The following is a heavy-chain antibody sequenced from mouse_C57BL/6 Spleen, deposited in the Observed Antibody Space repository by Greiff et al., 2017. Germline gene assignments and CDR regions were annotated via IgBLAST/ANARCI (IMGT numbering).Heavy chain of an antibody. D-gene: IGHD1-1*01. V-gene: IGHV1-69*01. J-gene: IGHJ1*03. CDR3: ARWTTVVGYFDV. CDR2: IDPSDSYT. Sequence: VQLQQPGAELVMPGASVKLSCKASGYTFTSYWMHWVKQRPGQGLEWIGEIDPSDSYTNYNQKFKGKSTLTVDKSSSTAYMQLSSLTSEDSAVDYCARWTTVVGYFDVWGTGTTVTVSS. CDR1: GYTFTSYW.